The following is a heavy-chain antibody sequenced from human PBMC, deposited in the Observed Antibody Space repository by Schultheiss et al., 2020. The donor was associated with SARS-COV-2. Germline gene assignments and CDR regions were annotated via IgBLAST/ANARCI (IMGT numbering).Heavy chain of an antibody. Sequence: ASVKVSCKASGDTFRNYIHWVRQAPGQSLEWMGCINAGDGDTKYSQRFQGRVTITRDTSATTAYMELSSLRSEDTAVYYCARDSSSRYYGMDVWGQGTTVTVSS. CDR2: INAGDGDT. CDR1: GDTFRNY. J-gene: IGHJ6*02. CDR3: ARDSSSRYYGMDV. V-gene: IGHV1-3*01. D-gene: IGHD2-2*01.